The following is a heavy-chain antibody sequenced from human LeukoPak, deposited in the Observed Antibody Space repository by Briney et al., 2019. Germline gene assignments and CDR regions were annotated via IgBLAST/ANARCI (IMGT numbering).Heavy chain of an antibody. V-gene: IGHV3-30-3*01. CDR1: GFPFSSYA. CDR2: ISDDGSNE. D-gene: IGHD3-3*01. CDR3: ARMVDGFWSGYSDD. Sequence: GGSLSLSCAASGFPFSSYAMHWVRQAPGKGLECVAIISDDGSNEYYADSVKGRFTISRDNPKNTLYLQMNSLRAEDTAVYYCARMVDGFWSGYSDDWGQGTLVTVSS. J-gene: IGHJ4*02.